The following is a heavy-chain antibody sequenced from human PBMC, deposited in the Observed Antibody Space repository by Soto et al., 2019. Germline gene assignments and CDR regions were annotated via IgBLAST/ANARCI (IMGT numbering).Heavy chain of an antibody. J-gene: IGHJ6*02. V-gene: IGHV4-59*08. CDR1: GGPMSNYY. CDR3: ARQGFGPLHGLVDG. D-gene: IGHD3-10*01. CDR2: KGYSGYN. Sequence: QVQLQESGPGLVKPSETLSLTCTISGGPMSNYYCSWFRQPPGQGLEWIGYKGYSGYNSYIPSLRSRVTNSLGTSKNQFSLNLSSVTAADTALYYCARQGFGPLHGLVDGGGQGTSVTVSS.